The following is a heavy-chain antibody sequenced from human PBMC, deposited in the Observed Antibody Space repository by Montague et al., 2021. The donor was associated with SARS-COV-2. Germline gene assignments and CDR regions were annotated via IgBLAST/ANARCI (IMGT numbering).Heavy chain of an antibody. V-gene: IGHV4-61*01. CDR3: VREEYGPEREPFGLDS. CDR1: GTSVNSGCDY. D-gene: IGHD1-14*01. CDR2: IYYTGTT. J-gene: IGHJ4*02. Sequence: SETLSLTCSVSGTSVNSGCDYWTWIRQPPGKGLQWIGYIYYTGTTNSNPSLKSPLTMSVDTSHNQFSLKLSSVTAADTALYYCVREEYGPEREPFGLDSWGQGTPVIVSS.